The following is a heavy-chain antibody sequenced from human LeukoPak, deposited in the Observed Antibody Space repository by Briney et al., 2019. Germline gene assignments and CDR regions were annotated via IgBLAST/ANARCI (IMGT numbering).Heavy chain of an antibody. CDR1: GYNFTNYG. Sequence: GESLKISCKGSGYNFTNYGIGWVRQMPGKGLEWMGIIYPGDSDTRNSPSFQGQVTISADKSISTAYLQWSSLKASDTAIYYCARHSGGSYFYAFDYWGQGTLVTVSS. V-gene: IGHV5-51*01. CDR3: ARHSGGSYFYAFDY. CDR2: IYPGDSDT. J-gene: IGHJ4*02. D-gene: IGHD1-26*01.